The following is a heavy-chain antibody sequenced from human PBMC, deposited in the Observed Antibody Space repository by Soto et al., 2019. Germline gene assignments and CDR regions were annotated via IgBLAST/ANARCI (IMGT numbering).Heavy chain of an antibody. V-gene: IGHV3-30-3*01. D-gene: IGHD1-7*01. Sequence: HPGGSLRLSCAASGFTFSSYAMHWVRQAPGKELEWVAVISYDGSNKYYADSVKGRFTISRDNSKNTLYLQMNSLRAEDTAVYYCARVRGRLGNYHAFDIWGQGTMVTVSS. CDR3: ARVRGRLGNYHAFDI. CDR1: GFTFSSYA. CDR2: ISYDGSNK. J-gene: IGHJ3*02.